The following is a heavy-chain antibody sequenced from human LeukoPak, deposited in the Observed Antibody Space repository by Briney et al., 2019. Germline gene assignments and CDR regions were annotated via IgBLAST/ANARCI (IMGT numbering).Heavy chain of an antibody. CDR2: IKRDGNEK. Sequence: GGSLRLSCAASGFTLSSYWMSWVRQAPGKGLEWVANIKRDGNEKYYVDSVKGRFTISRDNAKNSLYLQMNSLRAEDTAVFYCAREMSGGSCFDYWGQGTLVTVSS. J-gene: IGHJ4*02. CDR1: GFTLSSYW. D-gene: IGHD2-15*01. CDR3: AREMSGGSCFDY. V-gene: IGHV3-7*01.